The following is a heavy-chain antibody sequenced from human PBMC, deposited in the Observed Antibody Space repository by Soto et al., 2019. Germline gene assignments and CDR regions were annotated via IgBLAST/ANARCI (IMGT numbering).Heavy chain of an antibody. J-gene: IGHJ4*02. CDR1: GFTFSTFS. CDR3: ARDSSDY. V-gene: IGHV3-48*02. Sequence: EVKLVESGGGLVQPGGSLRLSCAASGFTFSTFSMHWVRQAPGKGLEWGSYISSGSGTIHYADSVKGRFTVSSNNAKNSLYVQMNSLRDEDTDVYYCARDSSDYWGQRTMVTVSS. CDR2: ISSGSGTI.